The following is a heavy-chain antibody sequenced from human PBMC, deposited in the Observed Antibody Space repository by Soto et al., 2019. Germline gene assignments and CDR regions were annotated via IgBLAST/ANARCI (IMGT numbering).Heavy chain of an antibody. Sequence: PSETLSRTCAVSGGAINRNNWWSWVRQPPGKGLEWIGEVDHTGHINHNPSLKSRVIITVDKSKNQFFLNLTSATAADTALYFCARDPVKSGNDQYSPGRFWGQGILVTVSS. CDR1: GGAINRNNW. V-gene: IGHV4-4*02. D-gene: IGHD5-12*01. CDR2: VDHTGHI. J-gene: IGHJ4*02. CDR3: ARDPVKSGNDQYSPGRF.